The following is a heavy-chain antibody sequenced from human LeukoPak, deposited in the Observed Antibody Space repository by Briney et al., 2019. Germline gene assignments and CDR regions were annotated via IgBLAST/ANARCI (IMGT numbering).Heavy chain of an antibody. CDR2: IGTSSTTI. CDR1: GFTLNTYT. CDR3: AKVVIPAYYFDY. J-gene: IGHJ4*02. Sequence: GGSLRLSCAASGFTLNTYTMNWVRQPPGKGLEWVSNIGTSSTTIYYADSVKGRFTISRDNSKNTLYLQMNSLRAEDTAVYYCAKVVIPAYYFDYWGQGTLVTVSS. D-gene: IGHD3-22*01. V-gene: IGHV3-48*01.